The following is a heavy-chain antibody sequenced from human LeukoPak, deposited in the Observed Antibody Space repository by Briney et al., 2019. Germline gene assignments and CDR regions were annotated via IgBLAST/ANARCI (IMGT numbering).Heavy chain of an antibody. CDR3: ARGVTSAWYLRYYCEY. CDR1: GFIFSSYW. D-gene: IGHD6-13*01. J-gene: IGHJ4*02. CDR2: IKQDGTET. Sequence: GGSLTLPCAASGFIFSSYWMSWVRQVPGKGLEWVANIKQDGTETSYVDSVEGRFTISRDNAKNSLFLQMNSLRADDTALYYCARGVTSAWYLRYYCEYWGQGIMVTVSS. V-gene: IGHV3-7*03.